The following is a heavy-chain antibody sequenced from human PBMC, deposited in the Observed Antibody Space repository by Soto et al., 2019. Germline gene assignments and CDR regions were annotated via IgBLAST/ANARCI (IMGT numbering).Heavy chain of an antibody. V-gene: IGHV4-31*03. CDR1: GGSISSGGYY. CDR2: IYYSGGT. CDR3: ASGPYCSSTSCSNYGSGSYLAY. D-gene: IGHD2-2*01. J-gene: IGHJ4*02. Sequence: LSLTCTVSGGSISSGGYYWSWIRQHPGKGLEWIGYIYYSGGTYYNLSLKSRVTISVDTSKNQFSLKLSSVTAADTAVYYCASGPYCSSTSCSNYGSGSYLAYWGQGTLVTVSS.